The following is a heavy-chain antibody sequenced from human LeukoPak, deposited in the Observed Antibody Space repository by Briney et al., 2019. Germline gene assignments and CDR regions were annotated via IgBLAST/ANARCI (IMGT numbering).Heavy chain of an antibody. D-gene: IGHD3-3*01. Sequence: SETLSLTCTVSGGSISSSSYYWGWVRQPPGKGLEWLGNIYYSGSTYYNPSLKSRVTISVDTSNNRFSLKLSSVTAADTSVYYCARLFGSVSYFDYWGQGTLVTVSS. CDR3: ARLFGSVSYFDY. CDR2: IYYSGST. V-gene: IGHV4-39*01. J-gene: IGHJ4*02. CDR1: GGSISSSSYY.